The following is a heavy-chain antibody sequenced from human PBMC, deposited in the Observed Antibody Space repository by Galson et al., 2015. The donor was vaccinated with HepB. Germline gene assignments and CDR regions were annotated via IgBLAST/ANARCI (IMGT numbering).Heavy chain of an antibody. V-gene: IGHV6-1*01. CDR3: AGGRPHDYGDYVPNEYFQH. J-gene: IGHJ1*01. D-gene: IGHD4-17*01. CDR1: GDSVSSNSVA. Sequence: CAISGDSVSSNSVAWNWIRQSPSRGLEWLGRTYYRSKWYNDYAVSVKSRLTINPDTSKNQFSLKLSSVTAADTAVYYCAGGRPHDYGDYVPNEYFQHWGQGTLVTVSS. CDR2: TYYRSKWYN.